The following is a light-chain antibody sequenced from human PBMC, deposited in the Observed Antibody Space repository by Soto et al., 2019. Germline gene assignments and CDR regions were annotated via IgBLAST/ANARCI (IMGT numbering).Light chain of an antibody. CDR3: QQYGRSSPIT. J-gene: IGKJ5*01. V-gene: IGKV3-20*01. CDR1: QSVSSNQ. Sequence: ENVLTQSPGSLSLSPGERATLSCRASQSVSSNQLAWYQQKPGQAPRLLIYGASYRATDIPDRFSGSSSGTDFTLTISRLEPEDFAVYYCQQYGRSSPITFGQGTRLEIK. CDR2: GAS.